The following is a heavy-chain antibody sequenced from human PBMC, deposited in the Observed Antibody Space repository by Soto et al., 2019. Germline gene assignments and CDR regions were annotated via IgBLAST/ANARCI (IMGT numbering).Heavy chain of an antibody. V-gene: IGHV1-69*13. D-gene: IGHD3-3*01. CDR1: GYTFTSYA. Sequence: VKVSCKASGYTFTSYAMHWVRQAPGQGLEWMGGIIPIFGTANYAQKFQGRVTITADESTSTAYMELSSLRSEDTAVYYCAREARDNYDFWSGSLKLLGRDYYYGMDVWGQGTTVTVSS. CDR3: AREARDNYDFWSGSLKLLGRDYYYGMDV. CDR2: IIPIFGTA. J-gene: IGHJ6*02.